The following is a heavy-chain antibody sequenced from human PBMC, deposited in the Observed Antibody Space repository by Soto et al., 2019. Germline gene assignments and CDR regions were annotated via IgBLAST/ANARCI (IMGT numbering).Heavy chain of an antibody. CDR1: GYSISSYY. CDR2: ISTSGST. CDR3: ARALPFGDIWDDYYTPYAMDV. D-gene: IGHD3-3*01. J-gene: IGHJ6*02. Sequence: PSETLSLTCTVSGYSISSYYWNWIRQPAGKALEWIGRISTSGSTIFNPSLKSRVTMSVDTSQNQFSLKLSSVTAADTAVYYCARALPFGDIWDDYYTPYAMDVWGQGNTVTVSS. V-gene: IGHV4-4*07.